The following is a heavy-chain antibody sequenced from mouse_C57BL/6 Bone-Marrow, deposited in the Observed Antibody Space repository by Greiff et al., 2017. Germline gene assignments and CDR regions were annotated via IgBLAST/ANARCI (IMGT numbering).Heavy chain of an antibody. CDR3: AIFAMDY. CDR1: GYTFTSYW. J-gene: IGHJ4*01. V-gene: IGHV1-74*01. CDR2: IHPSGSDT. Sequence: QVHVKQPGAELVKPGASVKVSCKASGYTFTSYWMHWVKQRPGQGLEWIGRIHPSGSDTNYNQKFKGKATLTVDKSSSTAYMQLSRLTSEDSAVYYCAIFAMDYWGQGTTVTVSS.